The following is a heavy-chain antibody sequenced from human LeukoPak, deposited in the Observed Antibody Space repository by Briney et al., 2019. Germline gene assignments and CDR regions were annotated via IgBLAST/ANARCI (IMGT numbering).Heavy chain of an antibody. CDR1: GFTFRSYG. D-gene: IGHD3-10*01. J-gene: IGHJ4*02. CDR2: IWYDGSNK. V-gene: IGHV3-33*01. CDR3: ARVAGHDIRGLITYYFDD. Sequence: GRSLRLSCAASGFTFRSYGMQWVRQAPGKGLEWGAIIWYDGSNKYYSDSVKGRFTISRDNSKNTLYLQMNSLRAEDTAVYYCARVAGHDIRGLITYYFDDWGQGPLVTVSS.